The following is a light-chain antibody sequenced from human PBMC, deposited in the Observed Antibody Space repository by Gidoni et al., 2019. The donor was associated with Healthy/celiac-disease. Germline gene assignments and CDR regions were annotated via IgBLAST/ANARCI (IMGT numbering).Light chain of an antibody. J-gene: IGKJ4*01. CDR2: DAS. CDR3: QQYDNLPLT. Sequence: DIKMTQSPSSLSASVGHRVTITCQASQDISNYLNWYQQKPGKTPKLLIYDASNLETGVPSRFSGSGSGTDFTFTISSLQPEDIATYYCQQYDNLPLTFGGGTKVEIK. V-gene: IGKV1-33*01. CDR1: QDISNY.